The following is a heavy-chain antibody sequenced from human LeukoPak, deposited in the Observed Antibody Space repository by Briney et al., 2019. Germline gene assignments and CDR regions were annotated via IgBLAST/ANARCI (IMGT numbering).Heavy chain of an antibody. V-gene: IGHV3-21*01. CDR2: ITKQSDYV. CDR3: AKVLHYTIGDYVGAVYFDY. D-gene: IGHD4-17*01. Sequence: PGGSLRLSCAASGFRLSDFNMNWVRQAPGKGLEWVSSITKQSDYVYYADSVTGRFTISRDNAQNSLFLQMNSLRADDTAVYYCAKVLHYTIGDYVGAVYFDYWGQGTLVTVSS. CDR1: GFRLSDFN. J-gene: IGHJ4*02.